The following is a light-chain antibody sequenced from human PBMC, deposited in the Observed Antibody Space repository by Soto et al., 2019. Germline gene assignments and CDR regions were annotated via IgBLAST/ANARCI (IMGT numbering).Light chain of an antibody. CDR3: QQYGTSPWT. CDR2: IAS. V-gene: IGKV3-20*01. J-gene: IGKJ1*01. CDR1: QSVGSNY. Sequence: EIVLTQSPGTLSLSPGERAILSCRASQSVGSNYLAWYQQKPGQAPRLLIYIASGRAAGIPDRFSGSGSGTDFTLPISRVEPEDFAVYYCQQYGTSPWTFGQGTKVEIK.